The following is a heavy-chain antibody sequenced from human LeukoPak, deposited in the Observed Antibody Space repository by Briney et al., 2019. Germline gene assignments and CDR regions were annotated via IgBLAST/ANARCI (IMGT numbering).Heavy chain of an antibody. D-gene: IGHD2-8*02. J-gene: IGHJ2*01. CDR3: ARETGVYPYWYFDL. CDR2: IKQDGSEK. Sequence: PGGSLRLSCAASGFTFSSYGMHWVRQAPGKGLEWVANIKQDGSEKYFLDSVKGRFTISRDNAKNSLYLQMNSLRAEDTAVYYCARETGVYPYWYFDLWGRGTLVTVSS. CDR1: GFTFSSYG. V-gene: IGHV3-7*01.